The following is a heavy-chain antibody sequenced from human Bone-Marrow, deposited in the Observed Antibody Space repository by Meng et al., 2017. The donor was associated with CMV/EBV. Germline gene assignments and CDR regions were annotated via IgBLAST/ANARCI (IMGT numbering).Heavy chain of an antibody. V-gene: IGHV3-21*04. Sequence: GGSLRLSCAASKFSFSSYSMNWVRQAPGKGLEWVSSINSGSAYKYYADSVRGRFTVSRDNAKSSLYLEMNNLRVDDTAVYYCARDYRYWGQGTLVTVSS. CDR2: INSGSAYK. J-gene: IGHJ4*02. CDR3: ARDYRY. CDR1: KFSFSSYS. D-gene: IGHD1-26*01.